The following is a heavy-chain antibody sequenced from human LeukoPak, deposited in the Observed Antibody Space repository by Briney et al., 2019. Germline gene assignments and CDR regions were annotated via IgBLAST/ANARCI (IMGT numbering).Heavy chain of an antibody. J-gene: IGHJ4*02. Sequence: SLRLSCAASGFTFSNYGMHWVRQAPGKGLEWVAVIWFDGTNKYYADSVRGRFTISRDNSKNTLYLQMSSLRAEDTAVYYCARDRGVAAHLDYWGQGSLVTVSS. D-gene: IGHD5-12*01. V-gene: IGHV3-33*01. CDR1: GFTFSNYG. CDR2: IWFDGTNK. CDR3: ARDRGVAAHLDY.